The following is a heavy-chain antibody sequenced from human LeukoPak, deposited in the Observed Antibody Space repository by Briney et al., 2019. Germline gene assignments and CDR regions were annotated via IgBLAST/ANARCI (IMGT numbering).Heavy chain of an antibody. Sequence: PGGSLRLSCAASGFTISSNYLSWVRQAPGKGLVWISALHSGGHTFYADSVKGRFTISRDNSKNTLYLQMNSLRAEDTAVYYCAKILSGGYYYDSSGYNEDAFDIWGQGTMVTVSS. J-gene: IGHJ3*02. V-gene: IGHV3-53*01. CDR2: LHSGGHT. D-gene: IGHD3-22*01. CDR1: GFTISSNY. CDR3: AKILSGGYYYDSSGYNEDAFDI.